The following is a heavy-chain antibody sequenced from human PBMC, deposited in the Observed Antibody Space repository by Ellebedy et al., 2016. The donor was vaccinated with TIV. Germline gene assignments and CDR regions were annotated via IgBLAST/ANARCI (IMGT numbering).Heavy chain of an antibody. D-gene: IGHD1-26*01. J-gene: IGHJ4*02. Sequence: GESLKISXAASGFTFSNAWMSWVRQAPGKGLEWVSAISGSGDSTQYADSVKGRFTISRDNYRDTLYLQMDSLRAEDTAVYSCAKDRVGAGLGGTEFDCWGQGALVTVSS. CDR3: AKDRVGAGLGGTEFDC. CDR1: GFTFSNAW. CDR2: ISGSGDST. V-gene: IGHV3-23*01.